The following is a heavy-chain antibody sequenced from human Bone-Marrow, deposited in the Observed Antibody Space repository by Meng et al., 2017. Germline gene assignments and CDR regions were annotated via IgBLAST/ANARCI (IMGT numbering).Heavy chain of an antibody. D-gene: IGHD3-10*01. CDR1: AGSISISTW. V-gene: IGHV4-4*03. CDR2: IFHTGNT. CDR3: ARVDWSGGNPIDS. J-gene: IGHJ4*02. Sequence: QVHHMDPCPGLCRPLGTLSLTSCSSAGSISISTWWSWVRQLPGKGLEWIGEIFHTGNTNFHPSLKSRVTISVDKSKNQFSLKLNSVTAADTAVYYCARVDWSGGNPIDSWGQGTLVTVSS.